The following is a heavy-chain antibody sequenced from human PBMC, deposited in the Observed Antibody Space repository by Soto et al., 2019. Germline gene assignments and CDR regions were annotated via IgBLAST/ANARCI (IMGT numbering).Heavy chain of an antibody. CDR2: LSGGGSSS. CDR3: AKGSTTWYFAS. V-gene: IGHV3-23*01. CDR1: GFTFSDYA. Sequence: GGSLRLSCAASGFTFSDYAMSWVRQAPGKGLEWVSTLSGGGSSSLYADSVKGRLTISRDNSENTLRLQMDGLRAEDTAVYYCAKGSTTWYFASWGQGTLVTVSS. D-gene: IGHD4-17*01. J-gene: IGHJ4*02.